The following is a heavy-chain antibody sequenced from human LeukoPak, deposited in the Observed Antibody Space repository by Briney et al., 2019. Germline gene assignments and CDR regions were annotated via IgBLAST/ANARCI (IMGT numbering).Heavy chain of an antibody. CDR1: GFTFSSYA. D-gene: IGHD3-10*01. CDR2: IRYDTSNK. J-gene: IGHJ6*03. V-gene: IGHV3-30*02. Sequence: GGSLRLSCAASGFTFSSYAMHWVRQAPGKGLQWVAFIRYDTSNKYYADSVKGRFTISRDNSKNTLYLQMNSLRGEDTAVYYCAKDRGFFGGYYSYMDVWGKGTTVTVSS. CDR3: AKDRGFFGGYYSYMDV.